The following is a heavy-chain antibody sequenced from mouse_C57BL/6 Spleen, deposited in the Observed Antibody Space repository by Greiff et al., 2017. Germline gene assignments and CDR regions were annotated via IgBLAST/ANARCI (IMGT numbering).Heavy chain of an antibody. CDR3: ARLDTTVVGTSYAMDY. J-gene: IGHJ4*01. Sequence: VQLQQSGAELARPGASVKLSCKASGYTFTSYGISWVKQRTGQGLEWIGEIYPRSGNTYYNEKFKGKATLTADKSSSTAYMELRSLTSEDSAVYFCARLDTTVVGTSYAMDYWGQGTSVTVSS. CDR1: GYTFTSYG. CDR2: IYPRSGNT. D-gene: IGHD1-1*01. V-gene: IGHV1-81*01.